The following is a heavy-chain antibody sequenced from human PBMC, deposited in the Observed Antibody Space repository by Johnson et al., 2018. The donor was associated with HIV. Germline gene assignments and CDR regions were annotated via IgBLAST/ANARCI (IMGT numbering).Heavy chain of an antibody. V-gene: IGHV3-23*04. Sequence: VQLVESGGGFVQPGGSLRLSCAASGFTFSSYAMGWVRQAPGKGLEWVSGISGSGGSSYYAASVKGWFTISRDNSKNTLYLQMNSRRVEDTAVYYCAKDRSRNYLYDAFEIWGQGTMVTVSS. J-gene: IGHJ3*02. CDR2: ISGSGGSS. CDR3: AKDRSRNYLYDAFEI. CDR1: GFTFSSYA. D-gene: IGHD3-16*02.